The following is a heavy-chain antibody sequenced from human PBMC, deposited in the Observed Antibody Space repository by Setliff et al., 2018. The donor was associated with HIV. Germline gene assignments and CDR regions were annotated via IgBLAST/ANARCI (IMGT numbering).Heavy chain of an antibody. V-gene: IGHV1-24*01. CDR3: VRELGRPGSWYFDL. CDR2: FAPEYDKT. Sequence: ASVKVSCKVSGYTLTELSMHWVRQAPGKGLEWMGGFAPEYDKTFYAQKFQGRVTMSEDTSTDTAYMELNNLRAGDTAVYYCVRELGRPGSWYFDLWGRGTLVTVSS. J-gene: IGHJ2*01. CDR1: GYTLTELS. D-gene: IGHD7-27*01.